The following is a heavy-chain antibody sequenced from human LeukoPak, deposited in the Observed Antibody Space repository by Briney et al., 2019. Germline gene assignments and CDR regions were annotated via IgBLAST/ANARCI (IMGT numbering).Heavy chain of an antibody. CDR2: IYPVDSDT. CDR1: GYSFTNYW. CDR3: ARLLKDSSGYYTPAY. J-gene: IGHJ4*02. V-gene: IGHV5-51*01. Sequence: GESLKISCEGSGYSFTNYWIGWVRQMPGKGLEWMGLIYPVDSDTRYSPSFQGQVTVSADKSISTAYLQWSSLKASDTARYYGARLLKDSSGYYTPAYWGQGALVTVSS. D-gene: IGHD3-22*01.